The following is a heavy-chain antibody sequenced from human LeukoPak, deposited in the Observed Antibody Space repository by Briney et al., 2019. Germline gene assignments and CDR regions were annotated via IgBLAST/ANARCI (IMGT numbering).Heavy chain of an antibody. D-gene: IGHD5/OR15-5a*01. J-gene: IGHJ4*02. V-gene: IGHV3-7*01. CDR2: IALDINER. CDR1: GFIFSRYR. CDR3: ARSESTMTTWSMDY. Sequence: GGSLRLSCVVSGFIFSRYRMTWVRQAPGKGLEWVATIALDINERYYVDSVEGRFTISRDNAKKSVYLQMNSLRAEDTAVYYCARSESTMTTWSMDYWGQGTLVTVSS.